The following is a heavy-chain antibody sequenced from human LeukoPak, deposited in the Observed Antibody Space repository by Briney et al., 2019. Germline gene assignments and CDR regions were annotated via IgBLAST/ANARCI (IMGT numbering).Heavy chain of an antibody. CDR1: GGSISSGSYY. D-gene: IGHD3-10*01. CDR2: IYTSGST. CDR3: ARGIGPVYYYGSGTLDY. V-gene: IGHV4-61*02. J-gene: IGHJ4*02. Sequence: SETLSLTCTVSGGSISSGSYYWSWIRQPAGKGLEWIGRIYTSGSTNYNPSLKSRVTISVDTSKNQFSLKLSSVTAADTAVYYCARGIGPVYYYGSGTLDYWGQGTLVTVSS.